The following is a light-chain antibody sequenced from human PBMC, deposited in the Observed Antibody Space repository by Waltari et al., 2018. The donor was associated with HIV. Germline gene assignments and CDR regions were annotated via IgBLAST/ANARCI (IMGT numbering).Light chain of an antibody. CDR3: SSFTTTSTLL. J-gene: IGLJ2*01. CDR1: RSDVGAYNF. V-gene: IGLV2-14*01. CDR2: EVS. Sequence: QSALTQPASVSGSPGQSITVSCTGTRSDVGAYNFDSWYQQTPGTAPNLVIYEVSYRPSGISNRFSGSKSGNTASLTISGLQTEDEADYYCSSFTTTSTLLFGGGTKVTVL.